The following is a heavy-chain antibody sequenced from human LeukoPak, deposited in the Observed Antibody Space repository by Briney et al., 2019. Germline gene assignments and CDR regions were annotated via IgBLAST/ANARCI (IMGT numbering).Heavy chain of an antibody. J-gene: IGHJ4*02. V-gene: IGHV3-23*01. CDR3: AKVLSGSQDY. Sequence: GGSLRLSCAASGFTFSSYAMSWVRQAPGKGLEWVSTIGGGGESTYYADSVKGRFTISRDNSKNTVYLQMNSLRAEDTGVYYCAKVLSGSQDYWGQGTLVTVFS. CDR1: GFTFSSYA. D-gene: IGHD1-26*01. CDR2: IGGGGEST.